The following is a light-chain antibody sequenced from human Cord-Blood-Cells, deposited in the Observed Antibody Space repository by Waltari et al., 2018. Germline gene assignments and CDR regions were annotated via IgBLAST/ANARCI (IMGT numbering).Light chain of an antibody. CDR2: GAS. CDR3: QQYNNWPPLT. Sequence: EIVMTQSPAPLSVSPGERATLSCRASQSVSSNLAWYQQKPGQAPSLLIYGASTRDTGIPARFSGSGSGTEFTLTISSLQSEDFAVYYCQQYNNWPPLTFGGGTKVEIK. V-gene: IGKV3-15*01. J-gene: IGKJ4*01. CDR1: QSVSSN.